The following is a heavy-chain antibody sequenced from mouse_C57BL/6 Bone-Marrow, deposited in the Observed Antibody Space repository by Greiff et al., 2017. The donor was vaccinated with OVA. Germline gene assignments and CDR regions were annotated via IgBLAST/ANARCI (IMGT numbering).Heavy chain of an antibody. CDR3: TLYDYCFDY. J-gene: IGHJ2*01. Sequence: VQLQQSGAELVRPGASVKLSCTASGFNIKDDYMHWVKQRPEQGLEWIGWIDPENGDSEYASKFQGKATITADTSSNTASLQLSSLTSEDTAVYYYTLYDYCFDYWGQGTTLTVSS. CDR2: IDPENGDS. D-gene: IGHD2-3*01. V-gene: IGHV14-4*01. CDR1: GFNIKDDY.